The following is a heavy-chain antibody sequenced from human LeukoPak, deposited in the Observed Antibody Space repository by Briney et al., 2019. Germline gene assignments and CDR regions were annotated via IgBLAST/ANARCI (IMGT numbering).Heavy chain of an antibody. CDR3: ARDMSGPELPQPIGSGSYYNPNWFDP. V-gene: IGHV7-4-1*02. D-gene: IGHD3-10*01. J-gene: IGHJ5*02. CDR1: GYTFTSYA. CDR2: INTNTGNP. Sequence: ASVKVSCKASGYTFTSYAMNWVRQAPGQGLEWMGWINTNTGNPTYAQGFTGRFVFSLDTSVSTAYLQISSLKAEDTAVYYCARDMSGPELPQPIGSGSYYNPNWFDPWGQGTLVTVSS.